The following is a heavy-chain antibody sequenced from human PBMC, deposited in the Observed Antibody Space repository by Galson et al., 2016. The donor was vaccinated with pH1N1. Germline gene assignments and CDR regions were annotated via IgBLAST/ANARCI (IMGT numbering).Heavy chain of an antibody. J-gene: IGHJ4*02. CDR2: IYHRSKWYY. CDR3: AREGWLRRGYYLGH. V-gene: IGHV6-1*01. D-gene: IGHD3-3*01. Sequence: CAISGDSVSSSSDTWNWIRQSPRRGFEWLGRIYHRSKWYYEYAPSLQGRLRISPDTSSNQMSLHLTSVTLDDAAVSYCAREGWLRRGYYLGHWGQGSLVTVSS. CDR1: GDSVSSSSDT.